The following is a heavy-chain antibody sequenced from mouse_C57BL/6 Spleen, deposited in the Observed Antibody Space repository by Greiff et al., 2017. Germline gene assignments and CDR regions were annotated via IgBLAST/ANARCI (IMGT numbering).Heavy chain of an antibody. CDR1: GFNIKDYY. CDR3: ARWSYDYDGGRYYFDY. CDR2: IDPEDGET. Sequence: VQLQQSGAELVKPGASVKLSCTASGFNIKDYYMHWVKQRTEQGLEWIGRIDPEDGETKYAPKFQGKAPITADTSSNTVYLQLSSLTSEDSAVYYCARWSYDYDGGRYYFDYWGQGTTLTVSS. J-gene: IGHJ2*01. D-gene: IGHD2-4*01. V-gene: IGHV14-2*01.